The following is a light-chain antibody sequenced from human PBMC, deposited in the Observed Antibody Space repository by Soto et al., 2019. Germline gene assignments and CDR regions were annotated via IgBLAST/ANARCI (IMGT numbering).Light chain of an antibody. V-gene: IGLV2-14*01. CDR1: SSDIGAYNY. CDR3: NSYTTLSNRV. Sequence: QSVLTQPASVFGSPGQSITISCTGTSSDIGAYNYVSWYQHHPGKAPKLLIYEVTNRPSGVSDRFSGSKSGNTASLTISGLQAEDEANYYCNSYTTLSNRVLGTVTKVTV. J-gene: IGLJ1*01. CDR2: EVT.